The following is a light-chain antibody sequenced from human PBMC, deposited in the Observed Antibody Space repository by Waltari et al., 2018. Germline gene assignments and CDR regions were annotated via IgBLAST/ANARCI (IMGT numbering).Light chain of an antibody. J-gene: IGLJ3*02. V-gene: IGLV2-14*03. CDR3: SSQSSNNVVL. CDR1: STDVGSYNS. CDR2: DVS. Sequence: QSALTQPASVSGSPGPSITLSCTGTSTDVGSYNSFPWYQDHPGQGPKVIIYDVSDRPSGVSARFSGSKSDNTASLTISGLQAEDEADYYCSSQSSNNVVLFGGGTKVTVL.